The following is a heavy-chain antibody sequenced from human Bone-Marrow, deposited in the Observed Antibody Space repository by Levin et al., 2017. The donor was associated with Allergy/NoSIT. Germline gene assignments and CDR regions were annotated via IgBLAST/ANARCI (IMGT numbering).Heavy chain of an antibody. CDR1: GYTFTGYY. Sequence: GESLKISCKASGYTFTGYYMHWVRQAPGQGLEWMGWINPNSGGTNYAQKFQGRVTMTRDTSISTAYMELSRLRSDDTAVYYCATLYSGYENYWGQGTLVTVSS. CDR3: ATLYSGYENY. V-gene: IGHV1-2*02. D-gene: IGHD5-12*01. CDR2: INPNSGGT. J-gene: IGHJ4*02.